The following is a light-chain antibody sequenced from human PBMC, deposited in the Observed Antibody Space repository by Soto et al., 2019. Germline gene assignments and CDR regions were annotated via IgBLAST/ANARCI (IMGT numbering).Light chain of an antibody. CDR2: VNSDGSH. J-gene: IGLJ2*01. Sequence: QAMLTQSPSASASLGASVKLTCTLSSGHSSYAIAWHQQQPEKGPRFLMKVNSDGSHSKGDGIPDRFSGSSSGAERYLTISSLQSEDEADYYCQTWGTGIVVFGGGTKVTVL. CDR1: SGHSSYA. V-gene: IGLV4-69*01. CDR3: QTWGTGIVV.